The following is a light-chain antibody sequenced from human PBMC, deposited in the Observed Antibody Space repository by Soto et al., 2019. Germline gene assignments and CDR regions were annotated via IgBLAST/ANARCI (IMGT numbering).Light chain of an antibody. CDR2: DAS. V-gene: IGKV3-20*01. CDR1: QSVSNSY. J-gene: IGKJ4*01. CDR3: QKYGSSVLT. Sequence: EIVLTQSPGTVSLSPGERATLSCRASQSVSNSYLAWYQQKPGQAPRLLIYDASSRATGIPDRFSGSGSGTGFTLTISSVEPEDFAVYSCQKYGSSVLTFGGGTKVEIK.